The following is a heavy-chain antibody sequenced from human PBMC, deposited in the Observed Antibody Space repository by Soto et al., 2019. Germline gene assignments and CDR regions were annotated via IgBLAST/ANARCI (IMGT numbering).Heavy chain of an antibody. CDR3: SNDYGGYKSYYGMDV. CDR2: IYYSGST. J-gene: IGHJ6*02. D-gene: IGHD4-17*01. V-gene: IGHV4-39*01. CDR1: GASVTSSTYY. Sequence: QLQLQESGPGLVKPSETLSLTCTVSGASVTSSTYYWGWIRQPPGKGLEWIGSIYYSGSTYYNPSLRSRVTISVDTSKNRVSLKLTSVTAADTAVYYCSNDYGGYKSYYGMDVWGQGTTVTVSS.